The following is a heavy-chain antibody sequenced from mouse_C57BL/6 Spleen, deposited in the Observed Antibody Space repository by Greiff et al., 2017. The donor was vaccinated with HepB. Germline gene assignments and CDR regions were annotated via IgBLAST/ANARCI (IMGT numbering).Heavy chain of an antibody. D-gene: IGHD2-1*01. J-gene: IGHJ2*01. CDR3: ARCGGKPFLYFDY. V-gene: IGHV1-55*01. CDR2: IYPGSGST. CDR1: GYTFTSYW. Sequence: VKLVESGAELVKPGASVKMSCKASGYTFTSYWITWVKQRPGQGLEWIGDIYPGSGSTNYNEKFKSKATLTVDTSSSTAYMQLSSLTSEDSAVYYCARCGGKPFLYFDYWGQGTTLTVSS.